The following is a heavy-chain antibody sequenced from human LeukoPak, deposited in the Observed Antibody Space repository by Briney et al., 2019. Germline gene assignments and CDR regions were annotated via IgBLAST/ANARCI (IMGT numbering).Heavy chain of an antibody. CDR2: IYYSGST. D-gene: IGHD3-22*01. CDR3: ARHRRTRYYYDSSGYYELDY. V-gene: IGHV4-30-4*01. J-gene: IGHJ4*02. Sequence: PSQTLSLTCTVSGGSISSGDYYWSWIRQPPGKGLEWIGYIYYSGSTYYNPSLKSRVTISVDTSKNQFSLKLSSVTAADMAVYYCARHRRTRYYYDSSGYYELDYWGQGTLVTVSS. CDR1: GGSISSGDYY.